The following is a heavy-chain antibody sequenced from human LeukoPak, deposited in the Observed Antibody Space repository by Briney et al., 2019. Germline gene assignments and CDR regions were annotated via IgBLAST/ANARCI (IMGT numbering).Heavy chain of an antibody. CDR2: IYTSGST. J-gene: IGHJ3*02. Sequence: PSETLSLTCTVSGGSISSYYWSWIRQPAGKGLEWIGRIYTSGSTNYNPSLKSRVTMSVDTSKNQFSLKLSSVTAADTAVYYCARDIRETYYYDSSGYPDAFDIWGQGTMVTVSS. V-gene: IGHV4-4*07. CDR1: GGSISSYY. D-gene: IGHD3-22*01. CDR3: ARDIRETYYYDSSGYPDAFDI.